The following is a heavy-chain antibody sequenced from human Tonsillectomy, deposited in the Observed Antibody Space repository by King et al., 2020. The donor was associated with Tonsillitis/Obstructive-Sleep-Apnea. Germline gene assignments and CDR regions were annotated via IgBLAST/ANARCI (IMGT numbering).Heavy chain of an antibody. J-gene: IGHJ4*02. CDR2: IYPSDSDT. V-gene: IGHV5-51*01. CDR3: VRHRRGYGDHFSPGDY. CDR1: GYSFTTYC. D-gene: IGHD4-17*01. Sequence: VQLVQSGAEVKKPGESLKISCKVSGYSFTTYCIGWVRQMPGKGLEWMGIIYPSDSDTRYSPSFRGQVTISADKSSSNAYLQWNSLKASDTAMYFCVRHRRGYGDHFSPGDYWGQGTLLTVSS.